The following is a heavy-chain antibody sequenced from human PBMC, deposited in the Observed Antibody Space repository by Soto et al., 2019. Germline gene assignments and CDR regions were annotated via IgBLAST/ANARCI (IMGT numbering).Heavy chain of an antibody. Sequence: ASVKVSCKASGYTFTSYDINWVRQAPGQGLEWMGWISAYNGNSNYAQKLQGRVTMTTDTSTSTAYMELRSLRSDDTAVYYCARYDFWSGYLDYYYGMDVWGQGTTVTVS. V-gene: IGHV1-18*01. CDR2: ISAYNGNS. CDR1: GYTFTSYD. D-gene: IGHD3-3*01. CDR3: ARYDFWSGYLDYYYGMDV. J-gene: IGHJ6*02.